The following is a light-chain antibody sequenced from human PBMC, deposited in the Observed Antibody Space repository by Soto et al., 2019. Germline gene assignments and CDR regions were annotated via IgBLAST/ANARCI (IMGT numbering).Light chain of an antibody. J-gene: IGLJ1*01. CDR2: DVN. CDR1: SSDVGAYNL. CDR3: SSYTTSSTLDYV. V-gene: IGLV2-14*03. Sequence: QSALTQPASVSGSPGQSITVSCTGTSSDVGAYNLVSWYQQHSGKAPKLVIYDVNVRPSGVSNRFSGSKSGNTASLTISGLQAEDEADYYCSSYTTSSTLDYVFGTGTQLTVL.